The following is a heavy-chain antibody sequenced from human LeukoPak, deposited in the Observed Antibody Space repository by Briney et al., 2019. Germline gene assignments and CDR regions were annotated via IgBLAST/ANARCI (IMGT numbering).Heavy chain of an antibody. CDR3: ARNAPRGGYYDSSGYSFDY. CDR1: GGSISSGSYY. D-gene: IGHD3-22*01. V-gene: IGHV4-61*02. Sequence: PSQTLSLTCTVSGGSISSGSYYWSWIRQPAGKGLEWIGRIYTSGSTNYNPSLKSRVTMSVDTSKNQFSLKLSSVTAADTAVYYCARNAPRGGYYDSSGYSFDYWGQGTLVTVSS. J-gene: IGHJ4*02. CDR2: IYTSGST.